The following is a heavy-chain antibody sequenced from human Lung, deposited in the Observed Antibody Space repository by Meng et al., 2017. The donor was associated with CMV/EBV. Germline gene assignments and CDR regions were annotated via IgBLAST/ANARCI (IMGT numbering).Heavy chain of an antibody. CDR2: SYHSVST. CDR3: ASFPRPGKQCFVPDY. CDR1: AGSTYSCNW. J-gene: IGHJ4*02. Sequence: LPESVPGVVVPSGHLPPSHVVSAGSTYSCNWWSWHRLSPGQGLGLVLVSYHSVSTNYSPSLKSRIAIFVDKSKIQFSLKLISMTVADPTVYDCASFPRPGKQCFVPDYWGQGTLVTVSS. D-gene: IGHD6-19*01. V-gene: IGHV4-4*02.